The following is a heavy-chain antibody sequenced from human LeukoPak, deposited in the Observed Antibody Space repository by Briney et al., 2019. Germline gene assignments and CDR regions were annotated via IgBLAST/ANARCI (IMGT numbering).Heavy chain of an antibody. J-gene: IGHJ3*02. Sequence: GESLKISCKGSGYSFTSYGISWVRQAPGQGLEWMGWISAYNGNTNYAQKLQGRVTMTTDTSTSTAYMELRSLRSDDTAVYYCARDLGPIPEYSSSSHPFDAFDIWGQGTMVTVSS. CDR1: GYSFTSYG. D-gene: IGHD6-6*01. CDR3: ARDLGPIPEYSSSSHPFDAFDI. CDR2: ISAYNGNT. V-gene: IGHV1-18*01.